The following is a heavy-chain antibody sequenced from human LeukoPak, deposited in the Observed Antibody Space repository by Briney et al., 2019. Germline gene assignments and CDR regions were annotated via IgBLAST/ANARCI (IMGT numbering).Heavy chain of an antibody. J-gene: IGHJ4*02. V-gene: IGHV3-66*01. Sequence: GGSLRLSCAASGFTFSNAWMSWVRQAPGKGLEGVSVIYSGGTTYYADSVKGRFTISRDNSKNTLYLQMNSLRAEDTAVYYCARDFDGSGSFKDYWGQGTLVTVSS. CDR2: IYSGGTT. CDR3: ARDFDGSGSFKDY. D-gene: IGHD3-10*01. CDR1: GFTFSNAW.